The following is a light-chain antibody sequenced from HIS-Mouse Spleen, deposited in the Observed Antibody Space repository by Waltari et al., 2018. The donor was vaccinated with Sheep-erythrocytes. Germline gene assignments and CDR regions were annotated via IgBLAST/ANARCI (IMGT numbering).Light chain of an antibody. CDR2: EGS. CDR1: SRDVGSYNL. J-gene: IGLJ3*02. Sequence: QSALTQPASVSGSPGQSITIPCPGTSRDVGSYNLVSWYQQHPGKAPKLMIYEGSKRPSGVSNRFSGSSSGAERYLTISSLQSEDEADYYCQTWGTGIPWVFGGGTKLTVL. V-gene: IGLV2-14*02. CDR3: QTWGTGIPWV.